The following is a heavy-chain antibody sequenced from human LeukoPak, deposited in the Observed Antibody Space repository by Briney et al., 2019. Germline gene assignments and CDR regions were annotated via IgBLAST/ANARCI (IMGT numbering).Heavy chain of an antibody. V-gene: IGHV3-66*02. Sequence: GGSLRLSCAASEFAVSDNYMSWVRQTPGKGLEWVAIIYYGDDTYYADSVRGRFTISRDTSKSTLYLQMNSLRAEDTAVYYCAGGGIAARPDAFDIWGQGTMVTVSS. CDR3: AGGGIAARPDAFDI. D-gene: IGHD6-6*01. J-gene: IGHJ3*02. CDR1: EFAVSDNY. CDR2: IYYGDDT.